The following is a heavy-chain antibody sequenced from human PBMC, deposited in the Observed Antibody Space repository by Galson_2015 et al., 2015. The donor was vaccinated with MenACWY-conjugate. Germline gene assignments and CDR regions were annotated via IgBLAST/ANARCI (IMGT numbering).Heavy chain of an antibody. Sequence: SVKVSCKATGGTFSNHAISWLRQAPGQGLEWVGGIIPMFGTTYYAQRFQGRVTITADESTRTAYLDLRSLRSEDTAVYYCARDGYSYGFGFYGMDVWGPGTTVIVSS. V-gene: IGHV1-69*13. D-gene: IGHD5-18*01. CDR3: ARDGYSYGFGFYGMDV. CDR2: IIPMFGTT. CDR1: GGTFSNHA. J-gene: IGHJ6*02.